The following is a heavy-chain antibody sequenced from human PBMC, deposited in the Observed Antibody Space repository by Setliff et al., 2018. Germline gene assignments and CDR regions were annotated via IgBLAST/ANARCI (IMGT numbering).Heavy chain of an antibody. D-gene: IGHD3-3*01. CDR2: IYHSGST. CDR3: ALSDHYPFYYDY. CDR1: GGSISSSSYY. J-gene: IGHJ4*02. Sequence: SETLSLTCTVSGGSISSSSYYWGWVRQPPGKGLEWIGGIYHSGSTNYNPSLKSRVTISVDKSKNQFSLKLSSVTAADTAVYYCALSDHYPFYYDYWGLGTLVTVSS. V-gene: IGHV4-39*07.